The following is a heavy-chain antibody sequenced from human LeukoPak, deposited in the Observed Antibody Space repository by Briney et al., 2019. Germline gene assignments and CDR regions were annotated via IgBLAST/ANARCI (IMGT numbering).Heavy chain of an antibody. CDR2: IYFSGST. CDR3: ARDTGRVSLDY. J-gene: IGHJ4*02. V-gene: IGHV4-31*03. Sequence: PSETLSLTCTVSGGSISSGGYYWSWIRQHPGKGLEWIGYIYFSGSTYYNPSLKSRVTISVDTSKNQFSLKLSSVTAADTAVYYCARDTGRVSLDYWGQGTLVTVSS. CDR1: GGSISSGGYY. D-gene: IGHD5/OR15-5a*01.